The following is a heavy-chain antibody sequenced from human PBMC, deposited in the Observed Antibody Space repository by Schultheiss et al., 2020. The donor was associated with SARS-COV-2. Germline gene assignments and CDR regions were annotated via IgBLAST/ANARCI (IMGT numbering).Heavy chain of an antibody. J-gene: IGHJ5*02. V-gene: IGHV4-59*08. CDR1: GGSISSYY. Sequence: SETLSLTCTVSGGSISSYYWSWIQQPPGKGLEWIGYIYYSGSTNYNPSLKSRVTISVDTSKNQFSLKLSSVTAADTAVYYCARGLGYCSSTSCYNWFDPWGQGTLVTVSS. CDR2: IYYSGST. D-gene: IGHD2-2*02. CDR3: ARGLGYCSSTSCYNWFDP.